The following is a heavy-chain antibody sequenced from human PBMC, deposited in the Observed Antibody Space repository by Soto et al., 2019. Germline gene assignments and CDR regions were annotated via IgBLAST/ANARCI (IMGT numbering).Heavy chain of an antibody. CDR2: IIPISGTA. D-gene: IGHD2-2*01. Sequence: QVQLVQSGAEVKKPGSSVKVSCKASGGTFSSYAISWVRQAPGQGLEWMGEIIPISGTANYAQKFQGRVKSTADESTSTANMELSSLRSEDTAVYYCARSQGSSTSLEIYYYYYYGMDVWGQGTTVTVSS. J-gene: IGHJ6*02. V-gene: IGHV1-69*01. CDR1: GGTFSSYA. CDR3: ARSQGSSTSLEIYYYYYYGMDV.